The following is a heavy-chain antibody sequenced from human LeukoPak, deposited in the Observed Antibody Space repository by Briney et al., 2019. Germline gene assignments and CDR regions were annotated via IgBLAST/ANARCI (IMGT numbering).Heavy chain of an antibody. CDR3: ARDITIFGVIINFNY. V-gene: IGHV3-48*01. D-gene: IGHD3-3*01. CDR2: ISLSSSTI. J-gene: IGHJ4*02. Sequence: GGSLRLSCAASGFTFSGYSMNWIRQAPGKGLEWVSYISLSSSTIYYADSVKGRFTISRDNAKNSLYLQMNSLRAEDTAVYYCARDITIFGVIINFNYWGQGTLVTVSS. CDR1: GFTFSGYS.